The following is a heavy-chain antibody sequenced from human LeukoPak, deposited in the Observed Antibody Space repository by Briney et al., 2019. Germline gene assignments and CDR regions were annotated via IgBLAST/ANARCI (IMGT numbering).Heavy chain of an antibody. D-gene: IGHD1-26*01. Sequence: PSETLSLTCTVSGGSISSYYWSWIRQPPGKGLEWIGYIYYSGSTNYNPSLKSRVTISVDTSKNQFSLKLSSVTAADTAVYYCAASLYTSWRGATVTWGQGTMVTVSS. CDR2: IYYSGST. CDR1: GGSISSYY. CDR3: AASLYTSWRGATVT. V-gene: IGHV4-59*01. J-gene: IGHJ3*01.